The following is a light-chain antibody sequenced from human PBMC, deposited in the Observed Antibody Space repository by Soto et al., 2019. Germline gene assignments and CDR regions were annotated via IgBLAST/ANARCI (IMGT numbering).Light chain of an antibody. Sequence: QSVLTQPASVSGSPGQSITVPCTGTSSDGGGYGSVSWFQQHPGKAPKLMIYEVINRPSGVSNRFSGSKSGNTAYLTISGLQPEDEADYYCSSYTRTSALVFGSGTKVTVL. J-gene: IGLJ1*01. CDR3: SSYTRTSALV. CDR2: EVI. CDR1: SSDGGGYGS. V-gene: IGLV2-14*01.